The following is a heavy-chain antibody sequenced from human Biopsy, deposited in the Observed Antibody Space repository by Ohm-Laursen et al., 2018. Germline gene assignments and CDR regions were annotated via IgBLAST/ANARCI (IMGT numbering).Heavy chain of an antibody. D-gene: IGHD3-22*01. Sequence: GSSVKVSCKVSGYTFTSYYMHWVRQAPGQGLEWMGIINPSGGSTTYAQKFQGRVTMTRDTSTSTAYMELSSLRSEDTAVYYCARNAWPTLSTMIVVVKGFNWFDPWGQGTLVTVSS. CDR3: ARNAWPTLSTMIVVVKGFNWFDP. CDR1: GYTFTSYY. V-gene: IGHV1-46*01. CDR2: INPSGGST. J-gene: IGHJ5*02.